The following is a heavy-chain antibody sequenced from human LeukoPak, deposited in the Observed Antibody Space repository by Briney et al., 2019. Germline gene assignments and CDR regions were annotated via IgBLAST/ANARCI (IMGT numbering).Heavy chain of an antibody. CDR2: ISWNSGSI. D-gene: IGHD2-2*01. J-gene: IGHJ3*02. CDR1: GFTFDDYA. Sequence: GRSLRLSCAASGFTFDDYAMHWVRQSPGKGLEWVSGISWNSGSIGYADSVKGRFTISRDNAKNSLYLQMNSLRAEDMAFYYCAKDRIRYCSSTNCNDAFDIWGQGTMVTVSS. V-gene: IGHV3-9*03. CDR3: AKDRIRYCSSTNCNDAFDI.